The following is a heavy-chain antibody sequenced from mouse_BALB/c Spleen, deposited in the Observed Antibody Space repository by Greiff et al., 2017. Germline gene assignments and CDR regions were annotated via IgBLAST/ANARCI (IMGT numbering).Heavy chain of an antibody. D-gene: IGHD3-1*01. Sequence: EVKLQESGGGLVQPGGSLKLSCAASGFTFSSYTMSWVRQTPEKRLEWVAYISNGGGSTYYPDTVKGRFTISRDNAKNTLYLQMSSLKSEDTAMYYCARELGDEDAMDYWGQGTSVTVSS. J-gene: IGHJ4*01. CDR3: ARELGDEDAMDY. CDR2: ISNGGGST. CDR1: GFTFSSYT. V-gene: IGHV5-12-2*01.